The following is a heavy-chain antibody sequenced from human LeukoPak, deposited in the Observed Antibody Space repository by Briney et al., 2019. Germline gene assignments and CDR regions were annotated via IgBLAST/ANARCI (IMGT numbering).Heavy chain of an antibody. CDR1: GYSFTTYL. CDR2: IHPGDSGA. D-gene: IGHD2-21*01. J-gene: IGHJ4*02. CDR3: ARELWGNHDY. Sequence: GESLKISCKGSGYSFTTYLIAWVRQMPGKGLEWMGIIHPGDSGARYSPSFQGQVTVSVDRSINTAYLQWSSLKASDTAMYYCARELWGNHDYWGQGTPVTVSS. V-gene: IGHV5-51*01.